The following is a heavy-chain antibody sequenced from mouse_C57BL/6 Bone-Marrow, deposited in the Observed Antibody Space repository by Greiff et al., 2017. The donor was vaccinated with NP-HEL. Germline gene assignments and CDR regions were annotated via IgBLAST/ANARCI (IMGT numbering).Heavy chain of an antibody. CDR1: GFTFSDFY. CDR2: SRNKANDYTT. Sequence: EVQRVESGGGLVQSGRSLRLSCATSGFTFSDFYMEWVRQAPGKGLEWIAASRNKANDYTTEYSASVKGRFIVSRDTSQSILYLQMNALRAEDTAIYYCARELYYAMDYWGRGTSVTVSS. J-gene: IGHJ4*01. V-gene: IGHV7-1*01. CDR3: ARELYYAMDY.